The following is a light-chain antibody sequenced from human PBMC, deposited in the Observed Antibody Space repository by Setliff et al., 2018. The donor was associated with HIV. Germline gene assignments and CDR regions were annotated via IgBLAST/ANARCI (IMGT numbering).Light chain of an antibody. CDR1: SSDVGGYDY. J-gene: IGLJ1*01. CDR2: EVG. CDR3: CSYTSSTTLV. V-gene: IGLV2-14*01. Sequence: QSALTQPVSVSGSPGQSITISCTGTSSDVGGYDYVSWYQQHPGKVPKLMLYEVGNRPSGVSNRFSGSKSGNTASLTISGLQAEDEADYYCCSYTSSTTLVFGTGTKVTVL.